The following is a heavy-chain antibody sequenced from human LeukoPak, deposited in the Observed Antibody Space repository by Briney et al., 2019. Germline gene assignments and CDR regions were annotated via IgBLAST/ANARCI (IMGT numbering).Heavy chain of an antibody. CDR3: ARDSGITGTLDY. Sequence: GGSLRLSCAASGFTFSNYWMHWVRQAPGKGLVWVSRIKTDGSSTSYADSVKGRFTISRDNAKNSLYLQMNSLRAEDTAVYYCARDSGITGTLDYWGQGTLVTVSS. J-gene: IGHJ4*02. D-gene: IGHD1-7*01. CDR2: IKTDGSST. V-gene: IGHV3-74*01. CDR1: GFTFSNYW.